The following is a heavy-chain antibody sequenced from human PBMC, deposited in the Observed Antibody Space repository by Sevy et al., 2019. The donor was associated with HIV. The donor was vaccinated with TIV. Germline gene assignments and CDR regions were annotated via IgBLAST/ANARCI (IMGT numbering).Heavy chain of an antibody. V-gene: IGHV3-11*01. CDR1: GFIFSDSY. CDR3: ARFVGDYFDF. CDR2: ISTSGSTI. D-gene: IGHD4-17*01. J-gene: IGHJ4*02. Sequence: GGSLRLSCEASGFIFSDSYMSWIRQAPGKGLEWISYISTSGSTIYYADSVKGRFTISRDNANNSLSLHLNSLRAEDTAIYYCARFVGDYFDFWGRGTLVTVSS.